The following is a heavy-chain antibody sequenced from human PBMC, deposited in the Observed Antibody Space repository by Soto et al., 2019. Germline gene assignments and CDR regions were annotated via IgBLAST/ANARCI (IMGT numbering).Heavy chain of an antibody. V-gene: IGHV3-21*01. CDR1: GFAFQTYT. D-gene: IGHD2-8*01. CDR3: AKVGVLRTNFRWFDL. Sequence: EGQLVESGGGLVKPGGSLRLSCAASGFAFQTYTMEWLRQPPGKGLEWVSSITISGNYIYYADSVKGRFTISRDNGRNSVYLQMNSLRAEDTAVYYCAKVGVLRTNFRWFDLWGLGTLVTVSS. J-gene: IGHJ5*02. CDR2: ITISGNYI.